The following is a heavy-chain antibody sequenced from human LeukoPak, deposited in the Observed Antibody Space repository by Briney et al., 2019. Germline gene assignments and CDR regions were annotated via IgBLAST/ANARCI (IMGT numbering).Heavy chain of an antibody. V-gene: IGHV3-53*01. CDR1: GFTVSSNY. D-gene: IGHD3-3*01. CDR3: AREPGQEWSDYAFDI. CDR2: IYSGGTT. Sequence: GGSLRLSCAASGFTVSSNYMNWVRQAPGKGLEWVSIIYSGGTTYYADSVKGRFTISRDNSKNTLYLQMNSLRADDTAVYYCAREPGQEWSDYAFDIWGQGTMVTVSS. J-gene: IGHJ3*02.